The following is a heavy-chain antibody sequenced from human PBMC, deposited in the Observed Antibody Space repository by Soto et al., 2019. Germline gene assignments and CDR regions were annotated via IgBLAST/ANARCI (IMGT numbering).Heavy chain of an antibody. J-gene: IGHJ5*02. D-gene: IGHD6-6*01. CDR2: ISAYNGNT. CDR1: GYTFSTFC. Sequence: QVQLVQSGAEVKKPGASVKVSCKASGYTFSTFCINWVRQGPGQGPEWMGWISAYNGNTNYAQKFQGRVTMTTDTPTRTAYMELRSLTSDATAVYYCARDREAARPGWFDPWGQGTLVTVSS. V-gene: IGHV1-18*04. CDR3: ARDREAARPGWFDP.